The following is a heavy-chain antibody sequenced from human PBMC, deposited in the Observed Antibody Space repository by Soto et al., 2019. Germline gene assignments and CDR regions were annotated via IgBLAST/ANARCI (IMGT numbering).Heavy chain of an antibody. Sequence: SVKVSCKASGYTFTSYYMHWVRQAPGQGLEWMGIINPSGGSTSYAQKFQGRVTMTRDTSTSTVYMELSSLRSEDTAVYYCARGAITIFGVVIIPVRNYGMDVWGPGTTVTVSS. V-gene: IGHV1-46*01. CDR1: GYTFTSYY. CDR3: ARGAITIFGVVIIPVRNYGMDV. CDR2: INPSGGST. J-gene: IGHJ6*02. D-gene: IGHD3-3*01.